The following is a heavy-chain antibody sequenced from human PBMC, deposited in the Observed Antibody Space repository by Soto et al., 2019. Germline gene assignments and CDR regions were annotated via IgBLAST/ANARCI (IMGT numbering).Heavy chain of an antibody. Sequence: QVQLMQSGAEVKKPGSSVKVSCKASGGTFSTSAISWVRHAPGEGLEWVGGIMPVFATPDYAQKCQGRVIISSDESTTTAYRELTSLTTDDTAVYYWARDKDRQQLGGNYYYILDVWGQGTAITVSS. V-gene: IGHV1-69*05. CDR2: IMPVFATP. CDR1: GGTFSTSA. D-gene: IGHD3-3*02. CDR3: ARDKDRQQLGGNYYYILDV. J-gene: IGHJ6*02.